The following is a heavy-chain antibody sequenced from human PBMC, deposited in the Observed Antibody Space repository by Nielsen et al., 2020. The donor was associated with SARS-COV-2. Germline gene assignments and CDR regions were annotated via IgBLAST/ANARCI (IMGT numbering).Heavy chain of an antibody. V-gene: IGHV4-31*03. J-gene: IGHJ6*02. CDR2: IYFSGRT. CDR1: GGSISSGGYY. D-gene: IGHD5-12*01. Sequence: LRLSCTVSGGSISSGGYYWSWIRHHPGKGLEWIGYIYFSGRTCYNPSLKSRVTTSVDTSKNQFSLSLRSVTAADTAVYYCARESSGYDHYNYGMDVWGQGTTVTVSS. CDR3: ARESSGYDHYNYGMDV.